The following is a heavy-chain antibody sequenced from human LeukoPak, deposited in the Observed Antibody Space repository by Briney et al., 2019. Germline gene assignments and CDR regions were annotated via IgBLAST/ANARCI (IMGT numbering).Heavy chain of an antibody. CDR1: GGSISSYH. V-gene: IGHV4-59*01. J-gene: IGHJ6*03. Sequence: SETLSLARSVSGGSISSYHWSWIRQPPGKGLEWIGYISYSGYTNYNPSLQSRVTISLDRSKNQFSVKLTSVTAADTAVYYCARIERDGSGKPPYYYYYMDVWGKGTTVTVSS. D-gene: IGHD3-10*01. CDR3: ARIERDGSGKPPYYYYYMDV. CDR2: ISYSGYT.